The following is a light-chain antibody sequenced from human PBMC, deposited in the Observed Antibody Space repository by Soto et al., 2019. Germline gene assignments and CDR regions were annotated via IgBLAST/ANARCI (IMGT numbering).Light chain of an antibody. CDR1: QSVSSN. V-gene: IGKV3-15*01. Sequence: RGMTQSPAALSVSPGGRATLSCRASQSVSSNLAWYQQKPGQAPRLLSYGASTRATGIPARFSGSGSGTEFTLTISSLQSEDIAVYYCQQYNKWPQTFGQGTKVDI. CDR3: QQYNKWPQT. J-gene: IGKJ1*01. CDR2: GAS.